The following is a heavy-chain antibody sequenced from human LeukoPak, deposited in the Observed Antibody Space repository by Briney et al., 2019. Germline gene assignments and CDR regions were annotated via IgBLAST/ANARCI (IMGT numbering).Heavy chain of an antibody. J-gene: IGHJ4*02. V-gene: IGHV3-48*02. D-gene: IGHD1-26*01. CDR3: AKVAVGGTIHYFDY. CDR2: ISTSGSTI. CDR1: GFTLSSYS. Sequence: QPGGSLRLSCAASGFTLSSYSMNWVRQAPGKGLEWVSYISTSGSTIYYADSVKGRFTISRDNAKNSLYLQMNSLRDEDTAVYYCAKVAVGGTIHYFDYWSQGTLVTVSS.